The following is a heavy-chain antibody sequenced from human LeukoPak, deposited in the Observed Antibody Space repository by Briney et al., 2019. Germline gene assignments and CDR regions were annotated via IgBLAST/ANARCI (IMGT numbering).Heavy chain of an antibody. J-gene: IGHJ3*02. V-gene: IGHV5-51*01. Sequence: GESLKISCEGSGYTFSNYWIGWVRRMPGKGLEWMGVIYPGDSDTRYSLSFQGQVTISADKSISTAYLQWSSLKASDTAMYYCARRRVAYYYGSSGYSWGAFDIWGQGTMVTVSS. CDR3: ARRRVAYYYGSSGYSWGAFDI. CDR2: IYPGDSDT. D-gene: IGHD3-22*01. CDR1: GYTFSNYW.